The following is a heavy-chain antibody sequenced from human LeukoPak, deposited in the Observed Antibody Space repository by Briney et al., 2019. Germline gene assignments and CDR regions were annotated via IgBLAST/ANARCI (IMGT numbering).Heavy chain of an antibody. CDR3: ARDYSIAAAAYYFDY. Sequence: SETLSLTCTVSGGSISSYYWSWIRQPPGKGLEWIGYIYYSGSTNYNPPLKSRVTISVDTSKNQFSLKLSSVTAADTAVYYCARDYSIAAAAYYFDYWGQGTLVTVSS. CDR1: GGSISSYY. J-gene: IGHJ4*02. V-gene: IGHV4-59*01. CDR2: IYYSGST. D-gene: IGHD6-13*01.